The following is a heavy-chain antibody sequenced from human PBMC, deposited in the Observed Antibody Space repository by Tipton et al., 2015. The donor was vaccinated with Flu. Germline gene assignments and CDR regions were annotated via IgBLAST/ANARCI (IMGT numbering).Heavy chain of an antibody. Sequence: TLSLTCAVFGGSFSGHYWAWIRQPPGKGLEWIGEIIHSGYTKYNPSLKSRVTMSIDTSKNQFSLNLNSVTAADTAMYYCVKHFERGFDIWGQGTMVTVSS. J-gene: IGHJ3*02. D-gene: IGHD3-10*01. V-gene: IGHV4-34*12. CDR3: VKHFERGFDI. CDR2: IIHSGYT. CDR1: GGSFSGHY.